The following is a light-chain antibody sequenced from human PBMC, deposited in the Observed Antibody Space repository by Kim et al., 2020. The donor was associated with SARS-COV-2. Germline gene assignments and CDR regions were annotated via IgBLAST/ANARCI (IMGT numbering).Light chain of an antibody. Sequence: QSALTQPASVSGSPGQSITISCTGTSSDVGTYNVVSWFQQYPGKAPKLLIYEVTKRPSGVSNRFSGSKSGSTASLTISGLQAEDEADYYCCSYAGSSSLVFGGGTQLTVL. CDR2: EVT. CDR1: SSDVGTYNV. V-gene: IGLV2-23*02. CDR3: CSYAGSSSLV. J-gene: IGLJ2*01.